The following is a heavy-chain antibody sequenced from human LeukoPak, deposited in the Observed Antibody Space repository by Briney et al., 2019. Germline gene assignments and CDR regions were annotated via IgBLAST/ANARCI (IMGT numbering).Heavy chain of an antibody. CDR1: GGSISSYY. Sequence: PSETLSLTCTVSGGSISSYYWSWIRQPAGKGLEWIGRIYTSGSTNYNPSLKSRVTMSVDTSKNQFSLKLSSVTAADTAVYYCAREVRDGYNYYYYYYMDVWGKGTTVTVSS. CDR2: IYTSGST. J-gene: IGHJ6*03. D-gene: IGHD5-24*01. CDR3: AREVRDGYNYYYYYYMDV. V-gene: IGHV4-4*07.